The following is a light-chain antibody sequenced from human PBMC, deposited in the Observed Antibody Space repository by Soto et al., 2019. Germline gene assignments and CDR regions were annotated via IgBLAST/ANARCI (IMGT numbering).Light chain of an antibody. Sequence: QSALTQPRSVSGSPGQSVTISCTGTSSDVGGYNYVSWYQQHPGKAPKLMIYDVSKRPSGVPDRFSGSKSGNTASLTISGLQPEDEADYYCCSYAGSYTSYVFGTGTKLTVL. CDR1: SSDVGGYNY. J-gene: IGLJ1*01. V-gene: IGLV2-11*01. CDR3: CSYAGSYTSYV. CDR2: DVS.